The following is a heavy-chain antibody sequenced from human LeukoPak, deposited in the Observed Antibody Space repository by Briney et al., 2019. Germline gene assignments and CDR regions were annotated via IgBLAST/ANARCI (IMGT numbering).Heavy chain of an antibody. CDR3: ARDRLSDYDDY. J-gene: IGHJ4*02. CDR1: GFTIIAYY. Sequence: GASVEVSCKASGFTIIAYYFHWVRQAPGQGLEWMGWINPNNGVTNYAQKFQDRVTMTRDTSISTAYMDLSRLRSDDTAVYYCARDRLSDYDDYWGQGTLVTVSS. V-gene: IGHV1-2*02. D-gene: IGHD3-22*01. CDR2: INPNNGVT.